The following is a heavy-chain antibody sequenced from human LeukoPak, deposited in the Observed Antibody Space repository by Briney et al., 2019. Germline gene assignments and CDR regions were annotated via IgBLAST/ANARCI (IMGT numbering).Heavy chain of an antibody. V-gene: IGHV3-53*01. CDR3: ARVPYGNYHYYYMDV. Sequence: GGSLRLSCAASGFTVGTNYMSWVRQAPGKGLEWVSLIYSGSSTYYANSVKGRFTISGDNSKNTVYLQMNSLRAEDTAVYYCARVPYGNYHYYYMDVWGKGTTVTVSS. CDR1: GFTVGTNY. D-gene: IGHD3-10*01. J-gene: IGHJ6*03. CDR2: IYSGSST.